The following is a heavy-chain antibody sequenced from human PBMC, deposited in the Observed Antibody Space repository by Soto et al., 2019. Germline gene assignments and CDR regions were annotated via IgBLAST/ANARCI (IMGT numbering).Heavy chain of an antibody. Sequence: PSETLSLTCTVSGGSISSSSYYWGWIRQPPGKGLEWIGSIYYSGSTYYNPSLKSRVTISVDTSKNQFSLKLSSVTAADTAVYYCARHRGYYDILTGYYTEFNFDYWAREPWSPSH. D-gene: IGHD3-9*01. V-gene: IGHV4-39*01. CDR1: GGSISSSSYY. CDR3: ARHRGYYDILTGYYTEFNFDY. CDR2: IYYSGST. J-gene: IGHJ4*02.